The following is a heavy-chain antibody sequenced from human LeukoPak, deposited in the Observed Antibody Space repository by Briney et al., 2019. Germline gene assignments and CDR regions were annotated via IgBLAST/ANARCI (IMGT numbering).Heavy chain of an antibody. CDR2: VHYSESR. V-gene: IGHV4-39*01. Sequence: SETLSLTCTVSGGSISSSSYFWGWIRQPPGKGLEWIASVHYSESRYYNPSLKSRLTISLDTSKNQYSLKLSSVTAADTAVYFCARQLYLSGSYYAPMDVWGKGTTVTISS. CDR3: ARQLYLSGSYYAPMDV. J-gene: IGHJ6*03. D-gene: IGHD3-10*01. CDR1: GGSISSSSYF.